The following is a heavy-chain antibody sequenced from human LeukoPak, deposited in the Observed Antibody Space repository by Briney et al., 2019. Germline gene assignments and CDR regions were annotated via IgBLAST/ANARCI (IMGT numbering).Heavy chain of an antibody. CDR2: IIPIFGTA. CDR3: ARRSIFGVLNPFDI. V-gene: IGHV1-69*13. J-gene: IGHJ3*02. Sequence: SVKVSCKASGGTFSSYAISWVRQAPGQGLEWMGGIIPIFGTANYAQKFQGRVTITADESTSTVYMELSSLRSEDTALYYCARRSIFGVLNPFDIWGQGTMVTVSS. D-gene: IGHD3-3*01. CDR1: GGTFSSYA.